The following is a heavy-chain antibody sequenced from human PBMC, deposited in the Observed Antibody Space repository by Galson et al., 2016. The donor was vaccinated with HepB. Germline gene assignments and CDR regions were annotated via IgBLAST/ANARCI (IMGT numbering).Heavy chain of an antibody. CDR1: GLTVSANY. V-gene: IGHV3-53*04. CDR3: AIPRGYRYSMDV. J-gene: IGHJ6*02. D-gene: IGHD5-18*01. CDR2: IYSGGSR. Sequence: SLRLSCAASGLTVSANYMSWVRQAPGKGLEWVSVIYSGGSRYYADFVKGRFTISRHNSNNTLYLQMNSLRPEDTAVYFCAIPRGYRYSMDVWGQGITVTVSS.